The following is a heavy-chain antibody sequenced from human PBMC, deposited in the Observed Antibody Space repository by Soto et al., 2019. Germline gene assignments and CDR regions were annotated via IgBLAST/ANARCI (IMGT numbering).Heavy chain of an antibody. V-gene: IGHV3-15*01. J-gene: IGHJ5*02. CDR1: GFTFSNAW. Sequence: PGGSLRLSCAASGFTFSNAWMSWVRQAPGKGLEWVGRIKSKTDGGTTDYAAPVKGRFTISRDDSKNTLYLQMNSLKTEDTAVYYCTGRYDYESWFWFDPWGQGTLVTVSS. D-gene: IGHD3-16*01. CDR3: TGRYDYESWFWFDP. CDR2: IKSKTDGGTT.